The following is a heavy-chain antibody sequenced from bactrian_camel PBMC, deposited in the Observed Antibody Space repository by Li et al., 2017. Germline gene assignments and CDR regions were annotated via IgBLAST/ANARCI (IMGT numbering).Heavy chain of an antibody. V-gene: IGHV3S55*01. CDR1: GYIGDTSY. CDR3: APDSSPQMGCY. J-gene: IGHJ4*01. CDR2: IEGNDYT. D-gene: IGHD3*01. Sequence: VQLVESGGGSVQAGGSLRLSCAASGYIGDTSYMAWFRQAPGKEREGVAAIEGNDYTVYDDSVKGRFIISRDNTKNTWYLQMNNLKLDDTAMYYCAPDSSPQMGCYWTRGTQVTVS.